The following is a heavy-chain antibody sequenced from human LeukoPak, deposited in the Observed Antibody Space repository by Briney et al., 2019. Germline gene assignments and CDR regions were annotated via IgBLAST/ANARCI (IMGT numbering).Heavy chain of an antibody. CDR3: AKVRLSYDFWSGYEAPFDY. V-gene: IGHV3-23*01. D-gene: IGHD3-3*01. CDR2: ISGNGYTT. Sequence: PGGSLRLSCAASGFTFSSYAMRWVRQPPGKGLEWLSSISGNGYTTYYADSVKGRFTVSRDNSKNTLFLQMNSLRAEDTAVYYCAKVRLSYDFWSGYEAPFDYWGQGTLVTVSS. CDR1: GFTFSSYA. J-gene: IGHJ4*02.